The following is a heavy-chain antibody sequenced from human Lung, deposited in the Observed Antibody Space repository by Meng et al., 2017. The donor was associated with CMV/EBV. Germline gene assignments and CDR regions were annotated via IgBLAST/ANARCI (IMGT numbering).Heavy chain of an antibody. J-gene: IGHJ1*01. CDR2: IPHRGSS. D-gene: IGHD3-10*01. CDR3: LRRSGGSV. CDR1: GDSITNHNW. Sequence: QGDLRESGPALVKPSDTRSLTCAVSGDSITNHNWWAWVRQPPGKGLEWIGEIPHRGSSAYNPSLKSRVSMSIDKSKNQFSLKLTSVTAADTAVYHCLRRSGGSVWGQGTLVTVSS. V-gene: IGHV4-4*02.